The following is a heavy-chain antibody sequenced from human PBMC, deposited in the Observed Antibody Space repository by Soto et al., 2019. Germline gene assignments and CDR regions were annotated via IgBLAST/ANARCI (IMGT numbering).Heavy chain of an antibody. J-gene: IGHJ3*02. V-gene: IGHV1-18*01. CDR1: GYTYTSYG. Sequence: QLVQSGPEVKNPGASVKVSCKSSGYTYTSYGINWVRQAPGQGLEWMGWISAYNGATNYAQKLEGRVTMTTDTSTGTAYLDLRSLRSDGTAVYYCARDYNEGVGTTGAFDIWGQGTMVTVSS. CDR2: ISAYNGAT. D-gene: IGHD1-26*01. CDR3: ARDYNEGVGTTGAFDI.